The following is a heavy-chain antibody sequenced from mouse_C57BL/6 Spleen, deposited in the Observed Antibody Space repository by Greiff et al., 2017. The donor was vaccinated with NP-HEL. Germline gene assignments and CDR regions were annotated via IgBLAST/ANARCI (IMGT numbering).Heavy chain of an antibody. J-gene: IGHJ2*01. D-gene: IGHD1-2*01. CDR2: ISYSGST. V-gene: IGHV3-1*02. Sequence: DVKLQESGPGLVKPSQSLSLTCTVTGYSITGGYGWNWIRQFPGNQLEWMSYISYSGSTKYAPSLKSRISITRDTSKNQFFLQLNSVTTEDTATYYCAITARIKYWVRGTTPTDSS. CDR1: GYSITGGYG. CDR3: AITARIKY.